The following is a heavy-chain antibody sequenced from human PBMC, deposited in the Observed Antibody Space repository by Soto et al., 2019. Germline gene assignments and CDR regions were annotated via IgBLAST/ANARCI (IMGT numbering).Heavy chain of an antibody. V-gene: IGHV4-30-2*01. Sequence: QLQLQESGSGLVKPSQTLSLTCAVSGGSISSGGYSWSWIRQPPGKGLEWIGYIYHSGSTYYNPSLNRRVTISVDRSKNQFSLKLSSVTAAVTAVYYCAAGGGLPRYYWGQGTLVTVSS. CDR2: IYHSGST. D-gene: IGHD5-12*01. J-gene: IGHJ4*02. CDR1: GGSISSGGYS. CDR3: AAGGGLPRYY.